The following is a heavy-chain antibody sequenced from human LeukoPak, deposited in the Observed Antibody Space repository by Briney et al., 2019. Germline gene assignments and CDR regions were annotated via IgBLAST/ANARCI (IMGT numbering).Heavy chain of an antibody. V-gene: IGHV3-23*01. J-gene: IGHJ5*02. CDR2: ISVSATNT. CDR3: ATIASMRVVLIS. D-gene: IGHD3-22*01. CDR1: GFTFSSFD. Sequence: GGSLRLSCAASGFTFSSFDMTWVRQAPGKGLEWVSTISVSATNTYYADSVKGRFPISRDNSKNTLYLQMNSLRADDTAVYYCATIASMRVVLISWGQGTLVTVSS.